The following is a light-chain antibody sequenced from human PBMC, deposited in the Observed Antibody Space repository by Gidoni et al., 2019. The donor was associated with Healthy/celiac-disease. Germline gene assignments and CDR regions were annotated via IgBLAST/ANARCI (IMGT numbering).Light chain of an antibody. CDR2: WAS. J-gene: IGKJ2*01. V-gene: IGKV4-1*01. CDR1: QCVLYSSNNMNH. Sequence: DIVITQSPYSLAVSLGERATINCKSSQCVLYSSNNMNHLAWYQQKPGQPPKLLIYWASTRESGVPDRFSGSGSGTDFTLTISSLQAEDVAVYYCQQYYSTPYTFGQGTKLEIK. CDR3: QQYYSTPYT.